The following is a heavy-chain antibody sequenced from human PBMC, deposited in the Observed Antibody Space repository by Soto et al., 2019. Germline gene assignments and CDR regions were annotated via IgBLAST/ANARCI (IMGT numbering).Heavy chain of an antibody. D-gene: IGHD3-10*01. CDR3: ARERVTLVRGPQNWFDP. V-gene: IGHV1-18*01. Sequence: QVHLVQSGGEVKKTGASVTVSCQASGYRFASYAIVWVRQAPGQGLEWVGWISAYNGNTRYAQKLQGRVTMTADTSTITAYMELRSLKSDATAVYYCARERVTLVRGPQNWFDPWGQGTLVTVSS. CDR1: GYRFASYA. J-gene: IGHJ5*02. CDR2: ISAYNGNT.